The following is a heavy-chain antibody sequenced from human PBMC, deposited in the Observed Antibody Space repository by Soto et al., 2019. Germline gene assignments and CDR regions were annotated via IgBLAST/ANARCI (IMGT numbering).Heavy chain of an antibody. D-gene: IGHD3-3*01. J-gene: IGHJ6*02. V-gene: IGHV1-69*05. CDR3: ARVNYDFWSGYYYYYGMDV. CDR2: IIPIFGTA. Sequence: SVKVSCKASGGTFSSYAISWVRQAPGQGLEWMGGIIPIFGTANYAQKFQGRVTITTDTSTSTAYMELRSLRSDDTAVYYCARVNYDFWSGYYYYYGMDVWGQGTTVTVSS. CDR1: GGTFSSYA.